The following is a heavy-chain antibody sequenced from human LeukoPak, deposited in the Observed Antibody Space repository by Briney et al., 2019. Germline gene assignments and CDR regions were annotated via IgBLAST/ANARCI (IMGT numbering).Heavy chain of an antibody. Sequence: PSVKVSCKASGYTFTSYYMHWVRQAPGQGLEWMGIINPSGGSTSYAQKFQYRITMTSDTPTSTVYMDLSSLRSEGTAVYYCASGQYSGYATEFDYWGQGTLVTVSS. D-gene: IGHD5-12*01. V-gene: IGHV1-46*03. CDR2: INPSGGST. CDR1: GYTFTSYY. J-gene: IGHJ4*02. CDR3: ASGQYSGYATEFDY.